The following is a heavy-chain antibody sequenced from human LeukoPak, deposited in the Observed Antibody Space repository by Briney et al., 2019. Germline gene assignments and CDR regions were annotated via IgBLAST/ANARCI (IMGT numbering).Heavy chain of an antibody. CDR3: VSGGYSYGTFFDY. J-gene: IGHJ4*02. V-gene: IGHV4-34*09. CDR1: GGSFSGYY. CDR2: INHSGST. Sequence: SETLSLTCAVYGGSFSGYYWSWIRQPPGKGLEWIGEINHSGSTNYNPSLKSRVTISVDTSKNQFSLKLSSVTAADTAVYYCVSGGYSYGTFFDYWGQGTLVTVSS. D-gene: IGHD5-18*01.